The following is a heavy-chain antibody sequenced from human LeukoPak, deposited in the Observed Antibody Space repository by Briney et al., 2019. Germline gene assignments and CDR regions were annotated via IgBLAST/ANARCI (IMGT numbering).Heavy chain of an antibody. Sequence: GGSLRLSCAASGFTFDDYAMHWVRQAPGKGLDWVSGISWNRGSIGYAASVKGRFTISRDNAENSLYLQMNSMRAEDTALYYCAKDTTVTSRTPFNGMDVWGQGTTVTVSS. CDR3: AKDTTVTSRTPFNGMDV. CDR2: ISWNRGSI. V-gene: IGHV3-9*01. D-gene: IGHD4-17*01. J-gene: IGHJ6*02. CDR1: GFTFDDYA.